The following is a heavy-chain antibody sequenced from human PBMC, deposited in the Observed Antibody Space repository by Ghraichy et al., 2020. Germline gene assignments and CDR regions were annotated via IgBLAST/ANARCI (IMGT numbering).Heavy chain of an antibody. Sequence: GGSLRLSCAASGFTFNNYWMHWVRQVPGEGLVWVSSINRDGRSTDYADSVKGRFTVSRDNAKNTLYLQMNSLRAEDTAVYYCARDPYCTSANCYTGAWFDSWSQGTLVTVSS. V-gene: IGHV3-74*01. CDR1: GFTFNNYW. CDR3: ARDPYCTSANCYTGAWFDS. J-gene: IGHJ5*01. D-gene: IGHD2-2*02. CDR2: INRDGRST.